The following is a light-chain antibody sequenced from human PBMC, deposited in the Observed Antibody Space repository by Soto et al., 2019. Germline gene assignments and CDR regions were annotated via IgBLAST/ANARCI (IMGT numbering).Light chain of an antibody. J-gene: IGLJ3*02. V-gene: IGLV1-40*01. CDR1: SSNIGAGYD. CDR3: SSYAASNNFYFV. Sequence: QAVVTQPPSVSGAPGQRVTISCTGGSSNIGAGYDVQWYQHIPGTAPKLLIYVNTNRPSGVPDRFSASKSGTSASLAITGLQAEDEADYYCSSYAASNNFYFVFGGGTKVTVL. CDR2: VNT.